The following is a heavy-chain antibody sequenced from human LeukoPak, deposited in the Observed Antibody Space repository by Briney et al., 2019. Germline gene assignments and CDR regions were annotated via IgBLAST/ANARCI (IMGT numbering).Heavy chain of an antibody. Sequence: PGRSLRLSCAASGFTFDDYAMHWVRQAPGKGLEWVSGISWNSGSIGYADSVKGRFTISGDNAKNSLYLQMNSLRAEDTALYYCAKDISPYSSGWYTPLFGWGQGTLVTVSS. J-gene: IGHJ4*02. V-gene: IGHV3-9*01. CDR2: ISWNSGSI. CDR3: AKDISPYSSGWYTPLFG. D-gene: IGHD6-19*01. CDR1: GFTFDDYA.